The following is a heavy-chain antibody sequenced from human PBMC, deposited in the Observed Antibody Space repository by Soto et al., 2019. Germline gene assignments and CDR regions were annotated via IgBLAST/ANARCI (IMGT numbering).Heavy chain of an antibody. D-gene: IGHD5-18*01. J-gene: IGHJ5*02. CDR2: MNPGSGDT. V-gene: IGHV1-8*02. CDR3: ARMESFGSLNWFDP. Sequence: VSVKVSCKASGYTFTNNDVSWVRQATGQGLEWMGWMNPGSGDTGYAQKFQGRVTMTRDTSIATAYMELNSLTSEDTAIYYCARMESFGSLNWFDPWGQGTLVTVSS. CDR1: GYTFTNND.